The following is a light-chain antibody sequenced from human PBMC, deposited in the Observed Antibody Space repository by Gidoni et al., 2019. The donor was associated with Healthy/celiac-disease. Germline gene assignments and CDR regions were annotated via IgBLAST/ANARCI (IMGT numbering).Light chain of an antibody. CDR1: QSVSSSY. J-gene: IGKJ2*01. Sequence: EIVLPQSPGTLSLSPGERATLSCRASQSVSSSYLAWYQQKPGQAPRLLIYGASSMATGIPDRFSGSGSGTDFTLTISRLEPEDFAVYYCQQYGSSHTFGQGTQLEIK. CDR2: GAS. V-gene: IGKV3-20*01. CDR3: QQYGSSHT.